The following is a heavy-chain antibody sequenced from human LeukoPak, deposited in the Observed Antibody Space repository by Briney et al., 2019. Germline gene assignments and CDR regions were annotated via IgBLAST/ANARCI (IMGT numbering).Heavy chain of an antibody. CDR3: ARKNDFEI. CDR2: IYYSGRT. CDR1: GGSITSDH. Sequence: KPSETLSLTCTVSGGSITSDHWNWIRQPPGKGLEWIGCIYYSGRTYYNPSLKSRITISVDMSKMQFSLRLTSVTAADTAVCYCARKNDFEIWGQGTLVTVSS. D-gene: IGHD2/OR15-2a*01. V-gene: IGHV4-59*01. J-gene: IGHJ3*02.